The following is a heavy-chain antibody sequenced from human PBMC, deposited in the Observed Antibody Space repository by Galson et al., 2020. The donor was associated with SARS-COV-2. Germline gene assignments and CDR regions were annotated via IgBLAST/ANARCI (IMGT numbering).Heavy chain of an antibody. CDR3: ARQILTGYYSFYYFDY. V-gene: IGHV4-39*01. CDR2: IYYSESN. D-gene: IGHD3-9*01. Sequence: SETLSLTCTVSGGSISSSSYYWGWIRQPPGEGLEWIGSIYYSESNYYNPSLTSRVTMSVDTSKNQFSLKLSSVTAADTAVYYCARQILTGYYSFYYFDYWGQGTPVTVSS. J-gene: IGHJ4*02. CDR1: GGSISSSSYY.